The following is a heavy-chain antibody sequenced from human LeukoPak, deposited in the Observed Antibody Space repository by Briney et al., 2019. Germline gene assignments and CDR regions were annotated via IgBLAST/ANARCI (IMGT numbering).Heavy chain of an antibody. Sequence: GGSLRLSCAASGFTFSSYGMSWVRQAPGKGLEWVSAISGSGGSTYYADSVEGRFTISRDNAKNSLYLQMNSLRAEDTAVYYCAFHPPSRWLQPPYWGQGTLVTVSS. CDR3: AFHPPSRWLQPPY. V-gene: IGHV3-23*01. J-gene: IGHJ4*02. D-gene: IGHD5-24*01. CDR1: GFTFSSYG. CDR2: ISGSGGST.